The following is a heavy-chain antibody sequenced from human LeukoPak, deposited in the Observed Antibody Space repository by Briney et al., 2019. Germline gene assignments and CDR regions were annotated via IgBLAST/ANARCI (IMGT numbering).Heavy chain of an antibody. CDR1: GFTFSSYA. D-gene: IGHD2-2*02. V-gene: IGHV3-30-3*01. CDR2: ISYDGSNK. Sequence: PGRSLRLSCAASGFTFSSYAMHWVRQAPGKGLEWVAIISYDGSNKYYADSVKGRFTISRDNSKNTLYLQMNSLRAEDTAVYYCARDRMDCSSTSCYRRAYYYYGMDVWGQGTTVTVSS. J-gene: IGHJ6*02. CDR3: ARDRMDCSSTSCYRRAYYYYGMDV.